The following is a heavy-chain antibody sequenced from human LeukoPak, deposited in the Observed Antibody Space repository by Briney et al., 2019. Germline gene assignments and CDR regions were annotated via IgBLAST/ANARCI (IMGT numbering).Heavy chain of an antibody. Sequence: SGTLSLTCTVSGGSISSYYWSWIRQPPGKGLEWIGYIYYSGGTNYNPSLMSRVTISVDTSKNQFSLKLTSVTAADTAVYYCARHLTIAAAGTFDSWGQGTLVTVSS. V-gene: IGHV4-59*08. CDR2: IYYSGGT. J-gene: IGHJ4*02. CDR3: ARHLTIAAAGTFDS. CDR1: GGSISSYY. D-gene: IGHD6-13*01.